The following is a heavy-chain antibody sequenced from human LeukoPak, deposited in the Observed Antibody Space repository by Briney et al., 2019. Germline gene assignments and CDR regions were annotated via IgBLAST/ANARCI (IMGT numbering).Heavy chain of an antibody. CDR1: GGSISGYY. D-gene: IGHD3-9*01. CDR3: ARSGYYDILTGPIYNWFDP. V-gene: IGHV4-59*01. CDR2: IYSSGST. J-gene: IGHJ5*02. Sequence: SETLSLTCTVSGGSISGYYWTWIRQPPGKGLEWIWYIYSSGSTNYNPSLKSRVTISVDTSKNQFSLKLSSVTAADTAVYYCARSGYYDILTGPIYNWFDPWSQGTLVTVSS.